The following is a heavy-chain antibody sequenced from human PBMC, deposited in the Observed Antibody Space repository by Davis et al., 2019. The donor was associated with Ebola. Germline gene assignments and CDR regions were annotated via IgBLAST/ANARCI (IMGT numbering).Heavy chain of an antibody. J-gene: IGHJ3*02. CDR1: GFTFRNYV. D-gene: IGHD2-2*01. V-gene: IGHV3-23*01. CDR2: ISSSGGNS. Sequence: GGSLRLSCAVSGFTFRNYVMSWVRQAPGKGLEWVSSISSSGGNSYYADSVKGRFSIDRDNSKNSVYLQMHSLRAEDTAVYYCAKGKGYCSDISCYSYDAFGSWGQGTMVTVS. CDR3: AKGKGYCSDISCYSYDAFGS.